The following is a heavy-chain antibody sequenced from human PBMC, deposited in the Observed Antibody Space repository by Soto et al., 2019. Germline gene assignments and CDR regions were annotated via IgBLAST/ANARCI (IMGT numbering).Heavy chain of an antibody. D-gene: IGHD2-2*01. CDR2: ISAYNGNT. CDR1: GYTFTSYG. V-gene: IGHV1-18*01. CDR3: ARAGKGNVVVPGAMQGALDY. Sequence: GASVKVSCKASGYTFTSYGISWVRQAPGQGLEWMGWISAYNGNTNYAQKLQGRVTMTTDTSTSTAYMELRSLRSDDTAVYYCARAGKGNVVVPGAMQGALDYWGQGTLVTVSS. J-gene: IGHJ4*02.